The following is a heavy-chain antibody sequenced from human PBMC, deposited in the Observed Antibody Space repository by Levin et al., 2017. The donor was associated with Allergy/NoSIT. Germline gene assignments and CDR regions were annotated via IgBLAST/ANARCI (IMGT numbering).Heavy chain of an antibody. CDR2: ITNRASGGTT. Sequence: GGSLRLSCTASGFTFGDYALSWFRQAPGKGLEWVGFITNRASGGTTEYAASVRGRFTISRDDSKTIAYLQMNSLKTEDTAVYYCARDNGAYRWYNWGQGTLVTVSS. CDR3: ARDNGAYRWYN. CDR1: GFTFGDYA. V-gene: IGHV3-49*03. D-gene: IGHD2-8*01. J-gene: IGHJ4*02.